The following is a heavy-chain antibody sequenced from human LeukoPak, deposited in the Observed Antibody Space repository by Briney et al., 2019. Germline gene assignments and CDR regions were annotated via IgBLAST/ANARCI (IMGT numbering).Heavy chain of an antibody. D-gene: IGHD3-22*01. V-gene: IGHV4-59*01. CDR3: ATGYYKPFEK. CDR2: ISDTGTT. CDR1: GGSISSYY. Sequence: PSETLSLTCTVSGGSISSYYWNWIRQPPGKGPEWIGCISDTGTTKYNPAFKSRVTISVDTSKNQFSLKLTSVTAADTAVYFCATGYYKPFEKWGQGTLVSVSS. J-gene: IGHJ4*02.